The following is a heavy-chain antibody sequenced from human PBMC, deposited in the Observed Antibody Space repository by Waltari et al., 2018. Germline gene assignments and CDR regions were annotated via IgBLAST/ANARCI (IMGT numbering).Heavy chain of an antibody. Sequence: QVQLVQSGAEVKKPGSSVTVSCKASGGTFSSYAISSVRQAPGQGLEWMGGIIPILGTANYAQKFQGRVTITADESTSTAYMELSSLRSEDTAVYYCASATYYYDSSGYYYEHSFDYWGQGTLVTVSS. V-gene: IGHV1-69*01. D-gene: IGHD3-22*01. CDR3: ASATYYYDSSGYYYEHSFDY. CDR1: GGTFSSYA. CDR2: IIPILGTA. J-gene: IGHJ4*02.